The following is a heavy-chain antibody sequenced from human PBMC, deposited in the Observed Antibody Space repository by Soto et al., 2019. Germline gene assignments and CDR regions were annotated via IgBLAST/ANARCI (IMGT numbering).Heavy chain of an antibody. D-gene: IGHD2-21*01. V-gene: IGHV3-13*04. CDR3: VRGGYCGDKPCHMGWYFRL. Sequence: EVQLVESGGDLVQPGGSLRLSCAASGFTFSRADMHWVRQAPGKGLEWVSAIGTGADTYYPDSVKGRFTISRDNAQNSLFLQKDRLGVEETGVYYCVRGGYCGDKPCHMGWYFRLWGRGPLVSFSS. CDR1: GFTFSRAD. J-gene: IGHJ2*01. CDR2: IGTGADT.